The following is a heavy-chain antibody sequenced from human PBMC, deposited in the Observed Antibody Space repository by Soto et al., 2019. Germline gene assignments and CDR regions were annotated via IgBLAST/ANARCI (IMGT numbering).Heavy chain of an antibody. J-gene: IGHJ1*01. D-gene: IGHD3-16*01. CDR2: TSYDGSDK. V-gene: IGHV3-30*19. CDR3: ARGGTTGGLDV. CDR1: GFTFRSYV. Sequence: QVQLVESGGGVVQPGTSLRVSCVGSGFTFRSYVIHWVRQAPGKGLEWVALTSYDGSDKYYGDSVRSRFTISRDNSRNTVDLQRDSLSLEDTALYCCARGGTTGGLDVWCQGTLVSVSS.